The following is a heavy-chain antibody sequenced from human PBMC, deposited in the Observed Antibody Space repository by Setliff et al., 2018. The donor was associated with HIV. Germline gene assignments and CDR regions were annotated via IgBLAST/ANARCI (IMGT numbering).Heavy chain of an antibody. D-gene: IGHD5-18*01. CDR2: IIPIFGTA. Sequence: SVKVSCKASGGTFGSYAISWVRQAPGQGLEWMGGIIPIFGTANYAQKFQGRVTITTDESTSTAYTELSSLRSEDTAVYYCARGPNTAMVPGYFDYWGQGTLVTVSS. V-gene: IGHV1-69*05. CDR1: GGTFGSYA. CDR3: ARGPNTAMVPGYFDY. J-gene: IGHJ4*02.